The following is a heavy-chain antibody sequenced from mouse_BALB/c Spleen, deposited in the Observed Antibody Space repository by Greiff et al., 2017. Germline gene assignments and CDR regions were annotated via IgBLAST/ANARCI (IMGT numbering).Heavy chain of an antibody. CDR3: ARVGNYASWFAY. V-gene: IGHV1-7*01. D-gene: IGHD2-1*01. J-gene: IGHJ3*01. CDR2: INPSTGDT. CDR1: GYTFTSYW. Sequence: VQLQESGAELAQPGASLKISCTTSGYTFTSYWMHWVKQRPGQGLEWIGYINPSTGDTEYNQKFKDKATLTADKSSSTAYMQLSSLTAEDSAGYYCARVGNYASWFAYWGQGTLVTVSA.